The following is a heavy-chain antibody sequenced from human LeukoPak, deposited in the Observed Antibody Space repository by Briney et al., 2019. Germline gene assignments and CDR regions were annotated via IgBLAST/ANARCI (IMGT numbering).Heavy chain of an antibody. Sequence: PSEPLSLTCTVSGGPISNYYWSWIRQPAGKGLEWIGRIYPSGSTNYNPSLKSRVTMSLDTSKNQFSLKLRSVTAADTAVYYCAKGGYYYDSSGYSSYFDYWGQGTLVTVSS. V-gene: IGHV4-4*07. D-gene: IGHD3-22*01. CDR1: GGPISNYY. CDR2: IYPSGST. J-gene: IGHJ4*02. CDR3: AKGGYYYDSSGYSSYFDY.